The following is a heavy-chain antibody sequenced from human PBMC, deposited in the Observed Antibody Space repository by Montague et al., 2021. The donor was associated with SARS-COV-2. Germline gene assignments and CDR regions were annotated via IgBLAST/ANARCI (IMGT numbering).Heavy chain of an antibody. CDR1: GFTFGDYT. V-gene: IGHV3-69-1*01. J-gene: IGHJ3*01. Sequence: SLRLTCAAYGFTFGDYTMNWVRQAPGKGLEWLSYIHSNGRIFYGDSVRGRFSVSRDDAKNSLYLQMTSLSAEDTALYFCVRDENWAFDVWGQGTMVTVSS. CDR2: IHSNGRI. CDR3: VRDENWAFDV. D-gene: IGHD1-1*01.